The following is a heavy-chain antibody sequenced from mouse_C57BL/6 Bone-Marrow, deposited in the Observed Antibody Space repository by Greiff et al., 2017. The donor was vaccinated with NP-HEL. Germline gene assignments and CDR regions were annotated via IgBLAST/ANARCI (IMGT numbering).Heavy chain of an antibody. Sequence: EVQLVESGGGLVQSGRSLRLSCATSGFTFSDFYMEWVRQAPGKGLEWIAASRNKANDYTTEYSASVKGRFIVSRDTSQSILYLQMNALRTEDTAIYYCERDAIFITTVVPFADWGKGTLVTVSA. CDR2: SRNKANDYTT. CDR3: ERDAIFITTVVPFAD. J-gene: IGHJ3*01. D-gene: IGHD1-1*01. V-gene: IGHV7-1*01. CDR1: GFTFSDFY.